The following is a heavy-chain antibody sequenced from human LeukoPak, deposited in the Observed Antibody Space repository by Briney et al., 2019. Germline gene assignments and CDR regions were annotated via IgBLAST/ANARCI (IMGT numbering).Heavy chain of an antibody. CDR2: IYYSENT. D-gene: IGHD3-22*01. J-gene: IGHJ6*02. Sequence: SETLSLIRTVSGGSIGSNGFYWGWIRQPPGKGLEWIGSIYYSENTHYNPSLKSRVTISGDTSKNQVSLTLSSVTAADTAVYYCGRHVSSGWDYYNGLDVWGQGTTVTVSS. CDR1: GGSIGSNGFY. CDR3: GRHVSSGWDYYNGLDV. V-gene: IGHV4-39*01.